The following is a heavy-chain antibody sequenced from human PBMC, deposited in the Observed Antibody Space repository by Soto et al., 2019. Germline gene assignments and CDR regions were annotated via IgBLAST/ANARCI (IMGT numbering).Heavy chain of an antibody. CDR2: TYYSGST. V-gene: IGHV4-59*08. J-gene: IGHJ4*02. CDR3: ARMVRGASVLDY. Sequence: QVQLQESGPGLVKPSETLSLTCTVSGGSISSYYWSWIRQPPGKGLEWIGCTYYSGSTNYNPSLKIRVTISLDTSKIHFSLKLRSVTAADTAVYYCARMVRGASVLDYWGQGTLVTVSS. CDR1: GGSISSYY. D-gene: IGHD3-10*01.